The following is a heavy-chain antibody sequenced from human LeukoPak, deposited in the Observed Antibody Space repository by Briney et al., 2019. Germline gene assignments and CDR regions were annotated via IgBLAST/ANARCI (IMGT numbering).Heavy chain of an antibody. CDR2: IKSKTDDGTT. J-gene: IGHJ4*02. CDR3: TTGPYDY. V-gene: IGHV3-15*01. CDR1: GFTFSNAW. Sequence: GGSLRLSCAASGFTFSNAWMNWVRQAPGKGLEWVGRIKSKTDDGTTESAAPVKGRFTISRDDSKDTLYLQMNSLKTEDTAVYYCTTGPYDYWGQGTLVTVSS.